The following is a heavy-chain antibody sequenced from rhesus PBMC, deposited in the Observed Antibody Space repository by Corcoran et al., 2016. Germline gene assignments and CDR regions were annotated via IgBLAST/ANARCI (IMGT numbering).Heavy chain of an antibody. CDR3: ARDVSVAAKGDFDY. CDR1: GGSISSSY. J-gene: IGHJ4*01. V-gene: IGHV4-169*02. D-gene: IGHD4-29*01. CDR2: IYGSGSST. Sequence: QLQLQESGPGLVKPSETLSVTCAVSGGSISSSYWSWIRQAPGKRLEWIGYIYGSGSSTNYNPSLKSRVTLSVDTSKNQLSLKLSSVTTADTAVYYCARDVSVAAKGDFDYWGQGVLVTVSS.